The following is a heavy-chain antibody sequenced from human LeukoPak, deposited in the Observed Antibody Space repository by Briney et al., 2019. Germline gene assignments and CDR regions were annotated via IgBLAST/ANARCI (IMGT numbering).Heavy chain of an antibody. CDR2: ISAYNGNT. J-gene: IGHJ4*02. D-gene: IGHD6-19*01. Sequence: ASVKVSCKASGYTFFYYGVTWVRQAPGQGLEWMGWISAYNGNTNYAQKLQGRVTMTTDTSTSTAYMELRSLRSDDTAVYYCARDPASGWYFDYWGQGTLVTVSS. CDR1: GYTFFYYG. V-gene: IGHV1-18*01. CDR3: ARDPASGWYFDY.